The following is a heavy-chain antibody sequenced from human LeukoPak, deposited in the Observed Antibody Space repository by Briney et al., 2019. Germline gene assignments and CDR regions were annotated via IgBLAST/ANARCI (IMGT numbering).Heavy chain of an antibody. CDR1: GYTFTNHY. V-gene: IGHV1-2*02. Sequence: GASVKVSCKASGYTFTNHYMHWVRQAPGQGLEWMGWINPNSGGTNYAQKFQGRVTMTRDTSITTAYMELSRLRSDDTAMYYCAKTDNKYDSRLLFNWGQGTQIIVSS. CDR2: INPNSGGT. D-gene: IGHD3-22*01. CDR3: AKTDNKYDSRLLFN. J-gene: IGHJ1*01.